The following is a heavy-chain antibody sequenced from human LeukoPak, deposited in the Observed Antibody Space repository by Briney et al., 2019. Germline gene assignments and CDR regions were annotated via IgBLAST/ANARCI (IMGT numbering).Heavy chain of an antibody. CDR1: GFTFSSYS. J-gene: IGHJ4*02. D-gene: IGHD1-1*01. V-gene: IGHV3-21*01. Sequence: GSLRLSCAASGFTFSSYSMNWVRQAPGKGLEWVSSISSSSSYIYYADSVKGRFTISSDNAKNSLYLQMNSLRAEDTAVYYCARDEGNEASDYWGQGTLVTVSS. CDR2: ISSSSSYI. CDR3: ARDEGNEASDY.